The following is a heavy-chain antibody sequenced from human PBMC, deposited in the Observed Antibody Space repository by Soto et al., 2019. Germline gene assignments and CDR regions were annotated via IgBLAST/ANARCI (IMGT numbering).Heavy chain of an antibody. CDR2: IFWSDVK. CDR3: ARGTQLVIPTRTTAEYFQH. CDR1: GFSLSTSGVT. D-gene: IGHD6-13*01. J-gene: IGHJ1*01. V-gene: IGHV2-5*01. Sequence: KESGPTLVKPTQTLTLTCTFSGFSLSTSGVTVGWIRQPPGKALEWLALIFWSDVKRYRPSLKSRLTITKDTSKNHVVLTMSNMDPVDTATYYCARGTQLVIPTRTTAEYFQHWGQGTLVTVSS.